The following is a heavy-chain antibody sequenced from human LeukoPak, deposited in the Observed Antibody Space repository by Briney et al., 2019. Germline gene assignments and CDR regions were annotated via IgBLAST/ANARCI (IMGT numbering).Heavy chain of an antibody. V-gene: IGHV3-21*01. CDR2: ISTSSSYI. D-gene: IGHD6-13*01. CDR3: ARDAAAADAFDI. Sequence: GGSLRLSCAASGFTFSSYSMNWVRQAPGKGLEWVSFISTSSSYIYYADSVKGRFTISRDNAKKSVYLQMNSLRAEDTAVYYCARDAAAADAFDIWGQGTMVTVSS. CDR1: GFTFSSYS. J-gene: IGHJ3*02.